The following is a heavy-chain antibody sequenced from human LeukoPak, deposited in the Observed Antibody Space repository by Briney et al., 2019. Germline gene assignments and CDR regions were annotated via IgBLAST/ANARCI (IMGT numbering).Heavy chain of an antibody. J-gene: IGHJ4*02. CDR1: GFTFSSYA. CDR2: ISGSGGST. CDR3: AKNSGSYPGYFDY. D-gene: IGHD3-10*01. V-gene: IGHV3-23*01. Sequence: GSLRLSCAASGFTFSSYAMSWVRQAPGKGLEWVSGISGSGGSTYYADSVKGRFTISRDNSKNTLYLQMNSLRAEDTAVYYCAKNSGSYPGYFDYWGQGTLVIVSS.